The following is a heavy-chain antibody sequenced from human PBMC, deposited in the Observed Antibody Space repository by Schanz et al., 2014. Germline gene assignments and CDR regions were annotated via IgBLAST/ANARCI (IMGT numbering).Heavy chain of an antibody. J-gene: IGHJ3*02. CDR2: IIPIVDIV. CDR3: ARDGPGGGSAFDI. CDR1: GDTFNRYG. Sequence: QVQLVQSGAAVKKPGSSVKVSCKASGDTFNRYGITWVRQAPGQGLEGMGRIIPIVDIVNYAQKFQDRFTITADKSTNTVYMELSSLRSDDTAVYYCARDGPGGGSAFDIWGQGTMVTVSS. D-gene: IGHD3-16*01. V-gene: IGHV1-69*04.